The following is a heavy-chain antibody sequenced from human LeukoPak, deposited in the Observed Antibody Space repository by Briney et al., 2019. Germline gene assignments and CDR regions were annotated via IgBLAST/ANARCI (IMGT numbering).Heavy chain of an antibody. Sequence: SETLSLTCAVSGGSISSSSYYWGWIRQPPGKGREWVGSIYYSGSTYYNPSLKSRVTISVETSKNQFSLKLSSVTAADTAVYYCARHLESFDYGEHVNWFDPWGQGTLVTVSS. CDR2: IYYSGST. J-gene: IGHJ5*02. CDR1: GGSISSSSYY. CDR3: ARHLESFDYGEHVNWFDP. V-gene: IGHV4-39*01. D-gene: IGHD4-17*01.